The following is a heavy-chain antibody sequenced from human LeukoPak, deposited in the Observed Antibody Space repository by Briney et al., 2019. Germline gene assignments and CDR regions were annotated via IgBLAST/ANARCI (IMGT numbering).Heavy chain of an antibody. Sequence: SSETLSLTCTVSGGSISSGFYYWSWIRQPAGKGLEWIGRIYTSGYTNYNPSLKSRVTISVDTSKNQSSLRLSSVTAADTAVYYCAREVSDGGSYNYYYMDVWGKGTTVTISS. V-gene: IGHV4-61*02. CDR2: IYTSGYT. J-gene: IGHJ6*03. D-gene: IGHD3-10*01. CDR1: GGSISSGFYY. CDR3: AREVSDGGSYNYYYMDV.